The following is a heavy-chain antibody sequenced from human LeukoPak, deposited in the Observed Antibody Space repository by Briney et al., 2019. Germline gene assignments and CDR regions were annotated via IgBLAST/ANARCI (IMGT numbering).Heavy chain of an antibody. D-gene: IGHD1-26*01. Sequence: GGSLRLSCADSGFTFSTYAMHWVRQAPGKGLEWVALISYDESSKYYADSVKGRFTISRDNSKNTLYLQMNSLRAEDTAVYYCARVRYSGSFLGEFDYWGQGTLVTVSS. CDR1: GFTFSTYA. J-gene: IGHJ4*02. CDR3: ARVRYSGSFLGEFDY. CDR2: ISYDESSK. V-gene: IGHV3-30*04.